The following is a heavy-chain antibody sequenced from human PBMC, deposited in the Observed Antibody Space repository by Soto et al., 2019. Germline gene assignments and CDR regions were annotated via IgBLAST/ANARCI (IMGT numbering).Heavy chain of an antibody. CDR2: IWYDGSNK. Sequence: QVQLVESGGGVVQPGRSLRLSCAASGFTFSSYGMHWVRQAPGKGLEWVAVIWYDGSNKYYADSVKGRFTISRDNSKNTLYLQMNSPRAEDTAVYYCARDPPRYDYIWGSYRNDAFDIWGQGTMVTVSS. J-gene: IGHJ3*02. V-gene: IGHV3-33*01. CDR1: GFTFSSYG. CDR3: ARDPPRYDYIWGSYRNDAFDI. D-gene: IGHD3-16*02.